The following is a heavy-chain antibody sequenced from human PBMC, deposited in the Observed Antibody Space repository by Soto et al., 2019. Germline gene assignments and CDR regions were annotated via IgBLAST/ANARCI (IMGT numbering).Heavy chain of an antibody. D-gene: IGHD6-13*01. Sequence: GESLKISCKGSGYSFTSYLISWVRQMPGKGLEWMGRIDPSDSYTNYSPSFQGHVTISADKSISTAYLQWSSLKASDTAMYYCARRIAAAGSYFDYWGQGTLVTVS. CDR3: ARRIAAAGSYFDY. CDR2: IDPSDSYT. J-gene: IGHJ4*02. V-gene: IGHV5-10-1*01. CDR1: GYSFTSYL.